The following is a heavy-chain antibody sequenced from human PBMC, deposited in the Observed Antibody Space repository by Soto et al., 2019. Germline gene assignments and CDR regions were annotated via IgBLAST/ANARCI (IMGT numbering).Heavy chain of an antibody. Sequence: PPETLALTCRVPGGASSSYYWRWVRQPAGKGLEWIGRVFSSGRTNYNAYLKSRVTMSIDTSKNEVSLTLRSVTAADTGVYYCARVAFSYFGMDVWRPGTTVTVSS. D-gene: IGHD3-3*02. CDR3: ARVAFSYFGMDV. V-gene: IGHV4-4*07. J-gene: IGHJ6*02. CDR2: VFSSGRT. CDR1: GGASSSYY.